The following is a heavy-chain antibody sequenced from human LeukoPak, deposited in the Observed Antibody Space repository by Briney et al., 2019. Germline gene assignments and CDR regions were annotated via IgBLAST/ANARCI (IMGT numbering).Heavy chain of an antibody. V-gene: IGHV4-59*01. CDR2: IYYSGSA. CDR1: GGSISSYY. J-gene: IGHJ3*02. Sequence: PSETLSLTCSVSGGSISSYYWSWIRQPPGKGLEWIGYIYYSGSADYNPSLKSRVTISVDTSKNQFSLKLNSVTAADTAVYYCARCYYYDRGAFDIWGQGTMVTVSS. CDR3: ARCYYYDRGAFDI. D-gene: IGHD3-22*01.